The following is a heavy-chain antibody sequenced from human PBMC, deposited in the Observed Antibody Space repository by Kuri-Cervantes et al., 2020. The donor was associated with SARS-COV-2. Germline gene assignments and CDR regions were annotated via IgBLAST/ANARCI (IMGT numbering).Heavy chain of an antibody. D-gene: IGHD4-11*01. Sequence: GGSLRLSCATSGFTFSDHYIDWVRQAPGKGLEWVGRSSNKVYGYTTEYATSVKGRFTISRDFSKNSLSLQMDSLTTEDTAVYYCARSLTTTYSFWGQGTLVTVSS. CDR2: SSNKVYGYTT. J-gene: IGHJ1*01. CDR3: ARSLTTTYSF. CDR1: GFTFSDHY. V-gene: IGHV3-72*01.